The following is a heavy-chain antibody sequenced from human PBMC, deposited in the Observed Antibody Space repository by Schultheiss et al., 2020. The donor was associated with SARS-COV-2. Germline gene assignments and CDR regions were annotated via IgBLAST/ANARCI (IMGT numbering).Heavy chain of an antibody. J-gene: IGHJ2*01. CDR3: ARVPYGYSSSWGWYFDL. V-gene: IGHV4-61*02. D-gene: IGHD6-13*01. Sequence: SETLSLTCTVSGGSISSGDYYWSWIRQPAGKGLEWIGRIYTSGSTNYNPSLKSRVTMSVDTSKNQFSLKLSSVTAADTAVYYCARVPYGYSSSWGWYFDLWGRGTLVTVSS. CDR2: IYTSGST. CDR1: GGSISSGDYY.